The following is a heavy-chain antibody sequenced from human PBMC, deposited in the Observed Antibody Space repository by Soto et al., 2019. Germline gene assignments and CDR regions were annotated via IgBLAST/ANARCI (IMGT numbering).Heavy chain of an antibody. Sequence: SETLSLTCTVSGGSIRNVYWSWIRQPPGKGLEWIGFIFHSGNAKYNPSLKSRVTISVDTSKNQFSLSLDSVTAADTSVYFCARAHAPTLPFDYCGQGTPVTSPQ. CDR1: GGSIRNVY. V-gene: IGHV4-59*01. D-gene: IGHD2-2*01. CDR3: ARAHAPTLPFDY. CDR2: IFHSGNA. J-gene: IGHJ4*01.